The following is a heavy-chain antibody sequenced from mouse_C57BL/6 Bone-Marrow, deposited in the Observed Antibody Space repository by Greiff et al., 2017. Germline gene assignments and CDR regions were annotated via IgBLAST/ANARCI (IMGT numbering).Heavy chain of an antibody. Sequence: EVQVVESGGDLVKPGGSLKLSCAASGFTFSSYGMSWVRQTPDKRLEWVATISSGGSYTYYPDSVKGRFTISRDNAKNTLYLQMSSLKSEDTDMYDCARDHYYGSSRYAMDYWGQGTSVTVSS. V-gene: IGHV5-6*01. J-gene: IGHJ4*01. D-gene: IGHD1-1*01. CDR2: ISSGGSYT. CDR1: GFTFSSYG. CDR3: ARDHYYGSSRYAMDY.